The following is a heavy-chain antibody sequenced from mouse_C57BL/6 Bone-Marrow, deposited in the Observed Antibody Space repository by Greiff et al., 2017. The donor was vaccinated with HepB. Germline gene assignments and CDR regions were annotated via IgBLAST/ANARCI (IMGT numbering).Heavy chain of an antibody. CDR2: INPGSGGT. CDR3: ARGSYYGSSYDWYFDV. D-gene: IGHD1-1*01. Sequence: VQLQQSGAELVRPGTSVKVSCKASGYAFTNYLIEWVKQRPGQGLEWIGVINPGSGGTNYNEKFKGKATLTADKSSSTAYMQLSSLTSEDSAVYFCARGSYYGSSYDWYFDVWGTGTTVTVSS. V-gene: IGHV1-54*01. J-gene: IGHJ1*03. CDR1: GYAFTNYL.